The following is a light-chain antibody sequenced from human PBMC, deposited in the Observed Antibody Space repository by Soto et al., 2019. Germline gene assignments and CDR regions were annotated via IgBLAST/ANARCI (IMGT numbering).Light chain of an antibody. V-gene: IGKV3-15*01. Sequence: EIVMTQSPATLSVSPGERATLSCRASQSVSSNLAWYQQKPGQAPRLLIYGASTRATGIPARFSGSGSGTEFTLTISRLQYEDFAVYYCQQYNNWPPVFGQGTKVEIK. CDR1: QSVSSN. J-gene: IGKJ1*01. CDR2: GAS. CDR3: QQYNNWPPV.